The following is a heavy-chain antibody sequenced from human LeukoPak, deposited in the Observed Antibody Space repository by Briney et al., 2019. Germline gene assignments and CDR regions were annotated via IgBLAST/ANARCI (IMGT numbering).Heavy chain of an antibody. D-gene: IGHD5-12*01. Sequence: KGLEWIGSIYHSGSTYYNPSLKNRVTILVDTSKNQFSLQLRSVPAADTAVYYCARSPYSGYDYSVPPIWYFDLWGRGSLVTVCS. V-gene: IGHV4-38-2*01. CDR3: ARSPYSGYDYSVPPIWYFDL. CDR2: IYHSGST. J-gene: IGHJ2*01.